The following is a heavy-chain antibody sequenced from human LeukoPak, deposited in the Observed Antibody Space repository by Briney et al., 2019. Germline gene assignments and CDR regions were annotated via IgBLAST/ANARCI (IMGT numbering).Heavy chain of an antibody. Sequence: SSQTLSLTCTVSGGSISSGSYYWSWIRQRAGKGLEWIGRIYTSGSTNYNPSLKSRVTISVDTSKNQFSLKLSSVTAADTAAYYCARDPNYYYDSSGYFIWGQGTLVTVSS. CDR2: IYTSGST. CDR1: GGSISSGSYY. CDR3: ARDPNYYYDSSGYFI. D-gene: IGHD3-22*01. V-gene: IGHV4-61*02. J-gene: IGHJ4*02.